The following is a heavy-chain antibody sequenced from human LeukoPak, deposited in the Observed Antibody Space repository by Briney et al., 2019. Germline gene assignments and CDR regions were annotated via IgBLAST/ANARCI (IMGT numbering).Heavy chain of an antibody. D-gene: IGHD2-15*01. CDR1: GFTFSSYS. J-gene: IGHJ4*02. CDR3: TRVGCSGGSCYFDY. CDR2: ISSSSSTI. V-gene: IGHV3-48*04. Sequence: GGSLRLSCAASGFTFSSYSMNWVRQAPGKGLEWVSYISSSSSTIYYADSVKGRFTISRDNAKNSLYLQMNSLRAEDTAVYYCTRVGCSGGSCYFDYWGQGTLVTVSS.